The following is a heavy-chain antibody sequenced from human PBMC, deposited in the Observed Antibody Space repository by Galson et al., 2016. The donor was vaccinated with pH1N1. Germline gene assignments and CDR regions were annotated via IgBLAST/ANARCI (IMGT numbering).Heavy chain of an antibody. CDR1: GDSVSSHTSA. CDR2: TYYRARWYN. D-gene: IGHD3-10*01. V-gene: IGHV6-1*01. CDR3: ARWDHSASYIDV. J-gene: IGHJ4*02. Sequence: CAISGDSVSSHTSAWTWLRQSPSRGLEWLGRTYYRARWYNNYGISVAGRISITPDTAKNQSSLQLKSVNPEDTAVYFCARWDHSASYIDVWGQGTLVTVSS.